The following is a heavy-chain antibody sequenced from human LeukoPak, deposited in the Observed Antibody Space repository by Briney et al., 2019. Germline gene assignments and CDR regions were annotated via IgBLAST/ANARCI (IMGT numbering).Heavy chain of an antibody. CDR2: INHSGST. CDR3: ASGQLRDYFYYYMDV. CDR1: GGSFSGYY. D-gene: IGHD6-6*01. V-gene: IGHV4-34*01. J-gene: IGHJ6*03. Sequence: KPSETLSLTCAVYGGSFSGYYWSWVRQPPGKGLEWIGEINHSGSTNYNPSLKSRVTISVDTSKNQFSLKLSSVTAADTAVYYCASGQLRDYFYYYMDVWGKGTTVTVSS.